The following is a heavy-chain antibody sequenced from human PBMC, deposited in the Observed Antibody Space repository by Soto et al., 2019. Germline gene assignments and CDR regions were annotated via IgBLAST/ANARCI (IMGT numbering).Heavy chain of an antibody. CDR3: TRAPGYSGYDIDY. Sequence: GGSLRLSCTASGFTFGDYAMSWVRQAPGKGLEWVGFIRSKAYGGTTEYAASVKGRFTISRDDSKSIAYLQMNSLKTEDTAVYYCTRAPGYSGYDIDYWGQGTLVT. V-gene: IGHV3-49*04. D-gene: IGHD5-12*01. CDR1: GFTFGDYA. CDR2: IRSKAYGGTT. J-gene: IGHJ4*02.